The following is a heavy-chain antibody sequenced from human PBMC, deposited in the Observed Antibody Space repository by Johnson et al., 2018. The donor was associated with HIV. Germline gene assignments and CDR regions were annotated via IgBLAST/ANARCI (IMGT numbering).Heavy chain of an antibody. J-gene: IGHJ3*02. D-gene: IGHD1-26*01. V-gene: IGHV3-13*01. Sequence: VQLVESGGGLVQPGGSLRLSCAASGFTFSSYDMHWVRQATGKGLEWVSAIGTAGDTYYPGSVTGRFTISRDNAKNSLYLQMNSLRAEDTALYYCANDLRAVGATDAFDIWGQGTMVTVSS. CDR2: IGTAGDT. CDR1: GFTFSSYD. CDR3: ANDLRAVGATDAFDI.